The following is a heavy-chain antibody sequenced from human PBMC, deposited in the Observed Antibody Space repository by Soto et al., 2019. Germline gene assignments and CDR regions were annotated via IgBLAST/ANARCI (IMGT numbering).Heavy chain of an antibody. Sequence: CSGSGGSLSRCYHSWIRLPPGMGLEWIASISYSGTTNYNSSLKSRVTISIDTSKNQFSLKFNSVTAADTVVYYCAREGYKFCPFDSWGQAPLIT. D-gene: IGHD5-12*01. J-gene: IGHJ5*01. CDR1: GGSLSRCY. CDR2: ISYSGTT. CDR3: AREGYKFCPFDS. V-gene: IGHV4-59*01.